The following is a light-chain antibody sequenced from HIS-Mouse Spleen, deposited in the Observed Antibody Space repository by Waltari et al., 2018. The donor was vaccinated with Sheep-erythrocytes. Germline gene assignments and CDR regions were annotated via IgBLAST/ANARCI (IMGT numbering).Light chain of an antibody. Sequence: QSALTQPRSVSGSPGQSVTISCTGTSRDVGGYTYVSWYQQPPGKAPKLMIYDVSKRPSGVPDRFSGSKSGNTASLTISGLQAEDEADYYCCSYAGSFYVFGTGTKVTVL. J-gene: IGLJ1*01. CDR3: CSYAGSFYV. V-gene: IGLV2-11*01. CDR1: SRDVGGYTY. CDR2: DVS.